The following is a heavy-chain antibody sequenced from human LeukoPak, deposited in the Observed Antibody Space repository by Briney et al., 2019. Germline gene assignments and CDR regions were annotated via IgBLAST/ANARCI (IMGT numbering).Heavy chain of an antibody. CDR3: ATNSRRPHQYYMDV. D-gene: IGHD1-14*01. CDR1: GFTFSSYD. J-gene: IGHJ6*03. CDR2: ISYDGHNK. Sequence: PGGSLRLSCAASGFTFSSYDVHWVRQAPGKGLEWVTLISYDGHNKYYGDSVKGRFAISRDKSKNTLYLQMTSLRVEDTAVYYCATNSRRPHQYYMDVWGKGTTVTVSS. V-gene: IGHV3-30*03.